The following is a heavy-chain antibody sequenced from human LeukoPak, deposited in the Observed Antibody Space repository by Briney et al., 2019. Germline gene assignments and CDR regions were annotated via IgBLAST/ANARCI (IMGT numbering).Heavy chain of an antibody. V-gene: IGHV3-30-3*01. J-gene: IGHJ5*02. CDR2: ISYDGSNK. Sequence: PGGSLRLSCAASGFTFSSYAMQWVRHAPGKGLEWVAVISYDGSNKYYADSVKGRFTISRDNSKNTLYLQMNSLRAEDTAVYYCAREPYSNSWLNWFDPWGQGTLVTVSS. D-gene: IGHD6-13*01. CDR3: AREPYSNSWLNWFDP. CDR1: GFTFSSYA.